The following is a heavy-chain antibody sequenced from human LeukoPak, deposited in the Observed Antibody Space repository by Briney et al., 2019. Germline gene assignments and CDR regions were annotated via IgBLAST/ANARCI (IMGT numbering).Heavy chain of an antibody. CDR1: GGSVSSGGYS. CDR3: ARAEVRDYYDSSGYPSSDAFDI. V-gene: IGHV4-30-2*01. J-gene: IGHJ3*02. CDR2: IYHSGST. Sequence: PSVTLSLTCTVSGGSVSSGGYSWSWIRQPPGKGLEWIGYIYHSGSTYYNPSLKSRVTISVDRSKNQFSLKLSSVTAADTAVYYCARAEVRDYYDSSGYPSSDAFDIWGQGTMVTVSS. D-gene: IGHD3-22*01.